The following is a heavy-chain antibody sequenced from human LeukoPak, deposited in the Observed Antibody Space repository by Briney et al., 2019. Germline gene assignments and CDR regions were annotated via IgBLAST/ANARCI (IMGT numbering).Heavy chain of an antibody. V-gene: IGHV3-23*01. J-gene: IGHJ4*02. CDR3: AKDEGGLWFGEFPFDY. CDR1: GFTFSSYG. CDR2: ISGSGGST. Sequence: GGTLRLSCAASGFTFSSYGMSWVRQAPGKGLEWVSAISGSGGSTYYADPVKGRFTISRDNSKNTLYLQMNSLRAEDTAVYYCAKDEGGLWFGEFPFDYWGQGTLVTVSS. D-gene: IGHD3-10*01.